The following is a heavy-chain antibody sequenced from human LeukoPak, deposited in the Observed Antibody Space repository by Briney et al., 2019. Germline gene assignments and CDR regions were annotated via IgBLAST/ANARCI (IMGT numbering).Heavy chain of an antibody. CDR3: AKGYSSSWYYRYFDY. CDR1: GFTFSSYG. J-gene: IGHJ4*02. D-gene: IGHD6-13*01. V-gene: IGHV3-30*18. Sequence: GRSLRLSCEASGFTFSSYGMHWVRQAPGKGLEWVAVISYDGSNKYYADSVKGRFTISRDNSKNTLYLQMNSLRAEDTAVYYCAKGYSSSWYYRYFDYWGQGTLVTVSS. CDR2: ISYDGSNK.